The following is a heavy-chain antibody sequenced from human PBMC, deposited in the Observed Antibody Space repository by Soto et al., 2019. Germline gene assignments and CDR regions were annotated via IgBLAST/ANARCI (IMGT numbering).Heavy chain of an antibody. CDR2: INHSGST. D-gene: IGHD3-10*01. CDR3: GSVEYYGSGSYYNGVDY. J-gene: IGHJ4*02. V-gene: IGHV4-34*01. CDR1: GGSFSGYY. Sequence: SETLSLTCAVYGGSFSGYYWSWIRQPPGKGLEWIGEINHSGSTNYNPSLKSRVTISVDTSKNQFSLKLSSVTAADTAVYYCGSVEYYGSGSYYNGVDYWGQGTLVTVSS.